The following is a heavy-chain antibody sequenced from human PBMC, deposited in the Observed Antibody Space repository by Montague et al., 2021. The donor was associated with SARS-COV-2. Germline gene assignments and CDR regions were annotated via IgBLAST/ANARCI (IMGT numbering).Heavy chain of an antibody. V-gene: IGHV4-34*01. J-gene: IGHJ6*03. CDR1: GGSFSVYY. D-gene: IGHD3-9*01. Sequence: SETLSLTCAVYGGSFSVYYWSWIRQPPGKGLEWIGEINHSGSTNYNPSLKSRVTISVDTSKNQVSPKLSSVTAADTAVYYCARMRFFDWPPHYYMDVWGKGTTVTVSS. CDR3: ARMRFFDWPPHYYMDV. CDR2: INHSGST.